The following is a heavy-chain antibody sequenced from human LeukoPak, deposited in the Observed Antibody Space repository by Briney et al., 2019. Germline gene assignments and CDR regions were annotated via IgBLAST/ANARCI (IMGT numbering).Heavy chain of an antibody. CDR1: GFTFSTYS. J-gene: IGHJ4*02. Sequence: PGGSLRLSCAASGFTFSTYSVTWVRQAPGNGLEWVSSISSSSSYIYYPDSVKGRFTISRDNAKNSLYLQMNSLRAEDTAVYYCAVAAGRGDYYFDYWGQGTLVTVSS. V-gene: IGHV3-21*01. CDR3: AVAAGRGDYYFDY. D-gene: IGHD6-13*01. CDR2: ISSSSSYI.